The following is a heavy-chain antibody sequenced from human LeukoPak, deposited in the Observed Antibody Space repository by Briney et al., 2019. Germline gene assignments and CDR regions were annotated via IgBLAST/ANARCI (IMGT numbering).Heavy chain of an antibody. CDR1: GFVFSHFK. CDR2: IFYEEGKR. CDR3: AKDSATWGFDS. D-gene: IGHD3-16*01. V-gene: IGHV3-30*02. Sequence: GGSMRLSCAASGFVFSHFKMHWVRQTPGKGLEWVAFIFYEEGKRSYSDSVKGRFTISRDISKRTLYLQMNGLRVEDTAVYYCAKDSATWGFDSWGQGTLVTVSS. J-gene: IGHJ4*02.